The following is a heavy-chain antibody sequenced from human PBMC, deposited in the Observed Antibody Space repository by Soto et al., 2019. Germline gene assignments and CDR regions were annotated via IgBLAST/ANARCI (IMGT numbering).Heavy chain of an antibody. D-gene: IGHD3-3*01. Sequence: QVQLVQSGSEVKKPGSSVKVSCKASGGTFSSHAISWVRQAPGQGLEWMGCIIPIFGATNYAQKFQGRVTITADESTDTAYMELSSLRSEDTAVYYCARAPVYEFWSGYYREKYFDYWGRGSLVSVSS. CDR3: ARAPVYEFWSGYYREKYFDY. V-gene: IGHV1-69*12. CDR2: IIPIFGAT. CDR1: GGTFSSHA. J-gene: IGHJ4*02.